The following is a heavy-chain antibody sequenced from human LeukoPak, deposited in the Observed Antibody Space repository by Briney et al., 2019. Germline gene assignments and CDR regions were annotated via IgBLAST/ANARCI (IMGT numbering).Heavy chain of an antibody. J-gene: IGHJ4*02. D-gene: IGHD6-13*01. CDR2: MNPSGGST. CDR1: GYTFTSYY. V-gene: IGHV1-46*01. Sequence: ASVKVSCKASGYTFTSYYMHWVRQAPGQGLEWMGIMNPSGGSTSYAQKFQGRVTMTRDTSTSTVYMELSSLRSEDTAVYYCARGTQRGYSSSWPLLVDYWGQGTLVTVSS. CDR3: ARGTQRGYSSSWPLLVDY.